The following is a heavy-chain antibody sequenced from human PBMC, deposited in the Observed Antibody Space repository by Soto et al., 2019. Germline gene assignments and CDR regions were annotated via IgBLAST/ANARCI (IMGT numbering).Heavy chain of an antibody. CDR1: GGSISSSSYY. V-gene: IGHV4-39*01. D-gene: IGHD4-17*01. Sequence: QLQLQESGPGLVKPSETLSLTCTVSGGSISSSSYYWGWIRQPPGKGLEWIGSIYYSGSTYYNPSLKSRVTISVDTSKNQFSLKLSSVTAADTAVYYCASTIHDYGDYRHAFDILGQGTMVTVSS. CDR3: ASTIHDYGDYRHAFDI. CDR2: IYYSGST. J-gene: IGHJ3*02.